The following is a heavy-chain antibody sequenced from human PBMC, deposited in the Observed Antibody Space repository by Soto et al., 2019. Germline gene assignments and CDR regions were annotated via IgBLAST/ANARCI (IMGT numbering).Heavy chain of an antibody. CDR3: AKEGWSSTNCYLDGFDV. V-gene: IGHV3-23*05. D-gene: IGHD2-2*01. Sequence: HLLESGGGLVQPGGSLRLSCAASGFTFSSYAMTWVRQAPGKGLEWVSSIDTIGSHKYYRDSVKGRFTISRDNSKKTVKLQMNSLRAEDTGVYYCAKEGWSSTNCYLDGFDVWGQGTTVTVSS. CDR2: IDTIGSHK. J-gene: IGHJ6*02. CDR1: GFTFSSYA.